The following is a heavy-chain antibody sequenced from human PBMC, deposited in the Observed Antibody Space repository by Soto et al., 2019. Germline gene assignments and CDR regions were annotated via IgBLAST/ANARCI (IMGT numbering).Heavy chain of an antibody. Sequence: QVQLVESGGGVVQPGRSLRLSCAASGFTFSSYGMHWVRQAPGKGLEWVAVISYDGSNKYYADSVKGRFTISRDNSKNTLYLQMNSLRAVDTSVYYCAKELKWLVLDYWGQGTLVTVSS. V-gene: IGHV3-30*18. CDR3: AKELKWLVLDY. D-gene: IGHD6-19*01. CDR1: GFTFSSYG. J-gene: IGHJ4*02. CDR2: ISYDGSNK.